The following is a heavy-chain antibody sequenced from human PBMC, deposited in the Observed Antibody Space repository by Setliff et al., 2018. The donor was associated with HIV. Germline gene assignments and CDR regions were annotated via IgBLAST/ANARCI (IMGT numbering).Heavy chain of an antibody. Sequence: PSETLSLTCTVSGGSISNHYWGWIRQPPGKGLEFIGNIHYSGSNDYNPSIKSRVTMSVDMSKNQLSLKVTSLTAADTAVYYCASEAWTSYRSSSGYYYYYMDVWGKGTTVTVSS. CDR1: GGSISNHY. CDR3: ASEAWTSYRSSSGYYYYYMDV. J-gene: IGHJ6*03. D-gene: IGHD6-6*01. V-gene: IGHV4-59*11. CDR2: IHYSGSN.